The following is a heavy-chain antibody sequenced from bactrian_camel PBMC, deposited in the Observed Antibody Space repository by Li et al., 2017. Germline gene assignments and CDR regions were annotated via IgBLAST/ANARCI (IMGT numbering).Heavy chain of an antibody. V-gene: IGHV3S53*01. CDR1: GPSYQRIC. Sequence: HVQLVESGGDLVQPGGSLRLSCASSGPSYQRICMAWFRQAPGKEREGVASIAMDGSTSYIDSVKGRFTISRDNAKNALYLKMNGLKPEDSAMYYCAAGPRCGYYYWWGQGTQVTVS. CDR3: AAGPRCGYYYW. CDR2: IAMDGST. J-gene: IGHJ4*01. D-gene: IGHD2*01.